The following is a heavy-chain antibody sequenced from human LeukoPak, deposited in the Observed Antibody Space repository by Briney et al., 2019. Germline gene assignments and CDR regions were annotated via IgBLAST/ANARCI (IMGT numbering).Heavy chain of an antibody. Sequence: GGSLRLSCAVSGITLSNYGMSWVRQAPGKGLERVAGISDSGGRTNYADSVKGRFTTSRDNPKNTLYLQMNSLRAEDTAVYFCAKRGVVIRVILVGFHKEAYYFDSWGQGALVTVSS. CDR3: AKRGVVIRVILVGFHKEAYYFDS. D-gene: IGHD3-22*01. CDR2: ISDSGGRT. V-gene: IGHV3-23*01. CDR1: GITLSNYG. J-gene: IGHJ4*02.